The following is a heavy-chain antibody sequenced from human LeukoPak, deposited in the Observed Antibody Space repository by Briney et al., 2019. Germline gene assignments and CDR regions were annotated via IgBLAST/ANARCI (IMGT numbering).Heavy chain of an antibody. CDR3: ARVLYDIVVVPRNWFDP. D-gene: IGHD2-2*01. CDR2: INHSGST. J-gene: IGHJ5*02. Sequence: SETLSPTCAVYDGSFSGYYWSWIRQPPGKGLEWIGEINHSGSTNYNPSLKSRVTISVDTSKNQFSLKLSSVTAADTAVYYCARVLYDIVVVPRNWFDPWGQGTLVTVSS. CDR1: DGSFSGYY. V-gene: IGHV4-34*01.